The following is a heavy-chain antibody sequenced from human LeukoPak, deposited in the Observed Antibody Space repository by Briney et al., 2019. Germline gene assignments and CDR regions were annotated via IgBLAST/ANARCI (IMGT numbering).Heavy chain of an antibody. CDR1: GFTFSSYG. CDR3: AKDSLWFGELLYRYFDY. Sequence: PGGSLRLSCAASGFTFSSYGMSWVRQAPGKGLEWVSAISGSGGSTYYADSVKGRFTISRDNSKNTLYLQMNSLRAEDTAVYYCAKDSLWFGELLYRYFDYWGQGTLVTVSS. D-gene: IGHD3-10*01. CDR2: ISGSGGST. V-gene: IGHV3-23*01. J-gene: IGHJ4*02.